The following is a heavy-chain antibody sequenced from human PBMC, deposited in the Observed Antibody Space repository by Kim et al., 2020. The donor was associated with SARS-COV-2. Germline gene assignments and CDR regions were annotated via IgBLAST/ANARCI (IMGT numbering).Heavy chain of an antibody. CDR3: ARDPDPQLRYEYYFDY. CDR2: ISAYNGNT. CDR1: GYTFSSYG. V-gene: IGHV1-18*01. D-gene: IGHD3-9*01. Sequence: ASVKVSCKASGYTFSSYGISWVRQAPGQGLEWMGWISAYNGNTNYAQKLQGRVTMTTDTSTSTAYMELRSLRSDDTAVYYCARDPDPQLRYEYYFDYWGQGTLVTVSS. J-gene: IGHJ4*02.